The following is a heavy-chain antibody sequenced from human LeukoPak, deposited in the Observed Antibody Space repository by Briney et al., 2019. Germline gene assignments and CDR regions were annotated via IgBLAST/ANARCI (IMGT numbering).Heavy chain of an antibody. D-gene: IGHD3-10*01. Sequence: PGGPLRLSCAASGFTFSSYAMSWVRQAPGKGLEWVSAISGSGGSTYYADSVKGRFTISRDNSKNTLYLQMNSLRAEDTAVYYCAKEAPMVRGVKGYFDYWGQGTLVTVSS. J-gene: IGHJ4*02. V-gene: IGHV3-23*01. CDR2: ISGSGGST. CDR1: GFTFSSYA. CDR3: AKEAPMVRGVKGYFDY.